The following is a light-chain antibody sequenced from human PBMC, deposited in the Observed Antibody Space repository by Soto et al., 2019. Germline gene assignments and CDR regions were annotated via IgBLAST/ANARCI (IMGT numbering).Light chain of an antibody. CDR2: EVT. V-gene: IGLV2-23*02. CDR3: SSYAGSGVVI. J-gene: IGLJ2*01. Sequence: QSALTQPASVSGSPGQSITIPCTGTSSDVGSYNVVSWYQQHPGKAPKLMIYEVTERPSGVSNRFSGSKSGNTASLTVSGLQAEDEADYYCSSYAGSGVVIFGGGTKLTVL. CDR1: SSDVGSYNV.